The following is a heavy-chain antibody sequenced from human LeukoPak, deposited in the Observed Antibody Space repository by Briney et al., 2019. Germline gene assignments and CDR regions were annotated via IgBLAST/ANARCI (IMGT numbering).Heavy chain of an antibody. CDR3: ASYLYGWSDLGY. J-gene: IGHJ4*02. CDR1: GFTFSDYW. D-gene: IGHD2-8*02. Sequence: AGGSLRLSCAASGFTFSDYWMTWVRQAPGKGLEWVANIKPDGSEKYYVDSVRGRFTISRDNAKNSLYLQMNSLGVEDTAVYYCASYLYGWSDLGYWGQGTLATVSS. CDR2: IKPDGSEK. V-gene: IGHV3-7*01.